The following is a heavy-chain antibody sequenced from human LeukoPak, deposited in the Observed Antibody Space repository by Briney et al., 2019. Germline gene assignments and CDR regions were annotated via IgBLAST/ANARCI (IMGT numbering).Heavy chain of an antibody. D-gene: IGHD4-17*01. V-gene: IGHV3-23*01. CDR1: GFIFNNYD. CDR2: ISGSGGST. J-gene: IGHJ4*02. CDR3: AKRHGDYVYLDY. Sequence: GGSLRLSCAASGFIFNNYDITWVRQAPGKGLEWVSSISGSGGSTYYADSVKGRLTISRDNSKNTLYLQMNSLRAEDTAVYYCAKRHGDYVYLDYWGQGTLVTVSS.